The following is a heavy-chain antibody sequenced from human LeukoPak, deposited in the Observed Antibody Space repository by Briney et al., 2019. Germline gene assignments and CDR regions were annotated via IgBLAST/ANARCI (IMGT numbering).Heavy chain of an antibody. D-gene: IGHD6-19*01. CDR3: ASGSSLDGSSGWPTHYY. Sequence: ASVNVSFTASVYSFTVFYMHWVRQAPGQGLEWMGWINANSGGTHYAQKFRGRVTMTRDTSISTAYMELSRLRSDDTAVYYCASGSSLDGSSGWPTHYYWGQGTLVTVSS. J-gene: IGHJ4*02. CDR1: VYSFTVFY. V-gene: IGHV1-2*02. CDR2: INANSGGT.